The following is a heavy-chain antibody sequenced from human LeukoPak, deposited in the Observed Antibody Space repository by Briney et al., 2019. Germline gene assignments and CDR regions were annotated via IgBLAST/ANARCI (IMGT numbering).Heavy chain of an antibody. CDR1: GVSFNDYY. CDR2: INHSGYT. V-gene: IGHV4-34*01. J-gene: IGHJ4*02. Sequence: PSETLSLTCAVSGVSFNDYYWSWVRQPPGKGLEWIGEINHSGYTNDSPSLKSRVTISIDTSRKQFSLNLRSVTVADTAVYYCTRMTTGHDYWGRGTLVTVSS. D-gene: IGHD4-17*01. CDR3: TRMTTGHDY.